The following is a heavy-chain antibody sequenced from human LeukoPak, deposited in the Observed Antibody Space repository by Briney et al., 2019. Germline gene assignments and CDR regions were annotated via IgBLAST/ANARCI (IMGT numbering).Heavy chain of an antibody. CDR2: ISYDGSTK. V-gene: IGHV3-30*18. CDR1: GFSFSTHG. CDR3: AKDRHFSGAGTYYNLDY. Sequence: GRSLRLSCAASGFSFSTHGMHWVRQAPGKGLEWVSLISYDGSTKYYADSVEGRFTISRDNSKSTLYLQLNSLRLEDTAVYYCAKDRHFSGAGTYYNLDYWGQGTLVTVSS. D-gene: IGHD3-10*01. J-gene: IGHJ4*02.